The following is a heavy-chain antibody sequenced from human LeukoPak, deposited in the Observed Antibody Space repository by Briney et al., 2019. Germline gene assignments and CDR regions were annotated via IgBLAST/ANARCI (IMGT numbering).Heavy chain of an antibody. CDR3: ARDMDY. CDR1: GFTFSSYS. J-gene: IGHJ4*02. V-gene: IGHV3-7*01. CDR2: IKQDGSEK. Sequence: GGSLRLSCAASGFTFSSYSMNWVRQDPGKGLEWVANIKQDGSEKYYVDSVKGRFTISRDNAKNSLYLQMNSLRAEDTAVYYCARDMDYWGQGTLVTVSS.